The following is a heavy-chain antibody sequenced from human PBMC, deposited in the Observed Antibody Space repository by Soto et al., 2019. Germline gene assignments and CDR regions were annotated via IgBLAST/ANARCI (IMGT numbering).Heavy chain of an antibody. CDR3: ARDKIPGLFDY. D-gene: IGHD2-21*01. J-gene: IGHJ4*02. V-gene: IGHV4-34*01. CDR1: GGSFSGYY. CDR2: INHSGST. Sequence: PSQTLSLTCAVYGGSFSGYYWTWIRHPPGTGLEWIGEINHSGSTNYNPSLKSRVTISVDTSKNQFSLKLTSVTAADTAVYYCARDKIPGLFDYWGQGTLVTVSS.